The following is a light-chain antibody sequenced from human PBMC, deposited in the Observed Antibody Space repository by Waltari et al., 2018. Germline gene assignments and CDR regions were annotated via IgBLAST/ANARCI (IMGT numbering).Light chain of an antibody. CDR1: SGHSFYP. CDR2: VNNDGSH. CDR3: QTWGTGTWV. V-gene: IGLV4-69*01. J-gene: IGLJ3*02. Sequence: QLVLTQSPSASASLGASVKLSCTLSSGHSFYPIAWHQQQPEKGPRFLMKVNNDGSHMKGDGIPDRFSGSSSWAERYLTLSSLQSEDEADYYCQTWGTGTWVFGGGTKLTVL.